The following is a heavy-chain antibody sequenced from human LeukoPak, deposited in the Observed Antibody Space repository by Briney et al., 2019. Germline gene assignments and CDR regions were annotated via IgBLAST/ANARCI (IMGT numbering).Heavy chain of an antibody. CDR1: GFSFSSYW. Sequence: PGGSLRLSCAASGFSFSSYWMSWVRQAPGKGLEWVANIKQDGSNQQYVDSVKGRFTISRGNAKNSLYLQMTSLRAEDTAVYYCARFSRSIPVVFWGQGTLVTVSP. D-gene: IGHD6-19*01. J-gene: IGHJ4*02. CDR2: IKQDGSNQ. V-gene: IGHV3-7*01. CDR3: ARFSRSIPVVF.